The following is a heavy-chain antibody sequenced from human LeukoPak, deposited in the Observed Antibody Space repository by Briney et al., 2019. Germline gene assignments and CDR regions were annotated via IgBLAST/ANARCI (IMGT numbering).Heavy chain of an antibody. CDR3: ARDGGNYYDSSGFRAFDI. CDR1: GFTFSSYA. V-gene: IGHV3-30*04. J-gene: IGHJ3*02. CDR2: ISYDGTNK. Sequence: GGSLRLSCAASGFTFSSYAMHWFRQAPGKGLEWVAGISYDGTNKYYADSVKGRFTISRDNSKNTLYLQMNSVRAEGAAVYYGARDGGNYYDSSGFRAFDIWGQGTMVTVSS. D-gene: IGHD3-22*01.